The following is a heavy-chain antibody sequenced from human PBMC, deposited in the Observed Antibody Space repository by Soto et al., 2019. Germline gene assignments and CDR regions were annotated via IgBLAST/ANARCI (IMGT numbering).Heavy chain of an antibody. CDR3: ARGIDDNASFGMDV. J-gene: IGHJ6*02. CDR1: RFTFSSYW. V-gene: IGHV3-7*01. CDR2: IKEDGSDK. D-gene: IGHD1-1*01. Sequence: GGSLRLSCAASRFTFSSYWMSWVRQAPGRGLEWVANIKEDGSDKYYADSVKGRFTISRDNSKKSLYVQMNSLRVEDTAVYYCARGIDDNASFGMDVWGQGTTVTVSS.